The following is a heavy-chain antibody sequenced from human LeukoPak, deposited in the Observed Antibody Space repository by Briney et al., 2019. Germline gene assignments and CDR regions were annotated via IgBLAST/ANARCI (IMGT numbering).Heavy chain of an antibody. D-gene: IGHD5-18*01. J-gene: IGHJ4*02. CDR3: ARDLSGVTGYTYGRGIDY. CDR1: GGSFSGYY. V-gene: IGHV4-34*01. CDR2: INHSGST. Sequence: SETLSLTCAVYGGSFSGYYWSWIRQPPGKGLEWIGEINHSGSTNYNPSLKSRVTISVDTSKNQFSLKLSSVTAEDTAVYYCARDLSGVTGYTYGRGIDYWGQGTLVTVSS.